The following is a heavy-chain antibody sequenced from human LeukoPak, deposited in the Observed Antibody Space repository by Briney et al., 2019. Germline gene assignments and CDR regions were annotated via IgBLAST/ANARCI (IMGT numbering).Heavy chain of an antibody. CDR2: IKEDGTET. Sequence: GGSLRLSCAASGFMFSSNWMSWVRLAPGKGLEWVANIKEDGTETYYVDSVKGRFTISRDNAKNSLYLQMNSLRVEDTAVYYCAKEGRSLQTDWGQGTLVTVSS. D-gene: IGHD5-24*01. J-gene: IGHJ4*02. CDR3: AKEGRSLQTD. V-gene: IGHV3-7*03. CDR1: GFMFSSNW.